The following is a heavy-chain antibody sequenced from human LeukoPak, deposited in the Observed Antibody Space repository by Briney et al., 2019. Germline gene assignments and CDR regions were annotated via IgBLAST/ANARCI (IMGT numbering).Heavy chain of an antibody. V-gene: IGHV4-39*01. CDR3: ARHVRSDWPLHIDY. D-gene: IGHD2-21*02. CDR2: IYYSGST. Sequence: SETLSLTCTVSGGSISSSGYAWGWIRQPPGKGLEWIANIYYSGSTYYNPSLTSRVTISVDTSKNQFSLHLSSVTAADTAVYYCARHVRSDWPLHIDYWGQGTLVTVPS. J-gene: IGHJ4*02. CDR1: GGSISSSGYA.